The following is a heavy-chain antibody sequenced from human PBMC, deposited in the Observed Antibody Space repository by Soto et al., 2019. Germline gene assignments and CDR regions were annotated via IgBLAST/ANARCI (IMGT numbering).Heavy chain of an antibody. CDR1: GYNFSNYG. CDR3: ARDTAPLTMFAF. J-gene: IGHJ4*02. Sequence: QVQLLQSGAEVKKPGASVQVSCKASGYNFSNYGISWVRQAPGQGLEWMGWISPYNGNTNYKQKLQGRVTMTTDTSTSTADMELRSLRSDDTAVYYCARDTAPLTMFAFWGQGTQVTVSS. CDR2: ISPYNGNT. D-gene: IGHD3-10*01. V-gene: IGHV1-18*01.